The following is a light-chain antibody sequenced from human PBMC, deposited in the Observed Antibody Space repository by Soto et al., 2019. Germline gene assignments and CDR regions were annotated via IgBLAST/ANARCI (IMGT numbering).Light chain of an antibody. CDR2: EVS. Sequence: QSALTQPPSASGSPGQSVAISCTGTSSDVGGYNYVSWYQQHPGKAHKLMIYEVSNRPSGVSNRFSGSKSGNTASLTISGLQTEDEADYYCCAYTSTSALYVFGTGTKLTVL. CDR1: SSDVGGYNY. CDR3: CAYTSTSALYV. J-gene: IGLJ1*01. V-gene: IGLV2-14*01.